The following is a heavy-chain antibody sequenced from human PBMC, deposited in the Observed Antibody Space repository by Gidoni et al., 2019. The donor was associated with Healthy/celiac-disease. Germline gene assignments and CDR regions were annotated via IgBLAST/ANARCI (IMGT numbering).Heavy chain of an antibody. D-gene: IGHD6-19*01. CDR2: IKSKTDGGTT. CDR3: TTGIAVAGSNY. Sequence: EVQLVESGGGLVKPGGSLRLSCATSGFTFSNAWMSWVRQAPGKGLEWVGRIKSKTDGGTTDYAAPVKGRFTISRDDSKNTLYLQMNSLKTEDTAVYYCTTGIAVAGSNYWGQGTLVTVSS. CDR1: GFTFSNAW. V-gene: IGHV3-15*01. J-gene: IGHJ4*02.